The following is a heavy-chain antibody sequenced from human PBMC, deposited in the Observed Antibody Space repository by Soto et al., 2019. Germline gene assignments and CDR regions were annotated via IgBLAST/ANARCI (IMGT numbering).Heavy chain of an antibody. V-gene: IGHV4-59*01. CDR2: VYYSGST. Sequence: SETLSLTCTVSGGSISGYYWSWIRQPPGKGLEWIGYVYYSGSTTYNPSLKSRVTISADTSKNQFSLRLSSVTAADTAVYYCAREGKSCSASNCSWYFQYWGQGALVTVSS. J-gene: IGHJ4*02. D-gene: IGHD2-15*01. CDR3: AREGKSCSASNCSWYFQY. CDR1: GGSISGYY.